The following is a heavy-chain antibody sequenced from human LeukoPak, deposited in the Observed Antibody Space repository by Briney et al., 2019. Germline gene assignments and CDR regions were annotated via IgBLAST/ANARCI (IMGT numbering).Heavy chain of an antibody. V-gene: IGHV3-48*03. CDR1: GFTFSSYE. CDR3: ARGGYCSSALCFLWNAFDI. J-gene: IGHJ3*02. D-gene: IGHD2-2*01. CDR2: IDSSGSTI. Sequence: PGRSLRLSCAASGFTFSSYEMNWVRQAPGKGLEWVSYIDSSGSTIYADSVKGRFTISRDHGKNSLYLQMNSLRAEDTAVYYCARGGYCSSALCFLWNAFDIWGQGTKVTVSS.